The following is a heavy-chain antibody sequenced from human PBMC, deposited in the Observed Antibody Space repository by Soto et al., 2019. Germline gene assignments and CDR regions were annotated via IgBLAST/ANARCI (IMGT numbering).Heavy chain of an antibody. CDR1: GFTFDDYT. CDR2: ISWDGGST. J-gene: IGHJ6*02. D-gene: IGHD2-2*01. Sequence: PGGSLRLSCAASGFTFDDYTMHWVRQAPGKGLEWVSLISWDGGSTYYADSVKGRFTISRDNSKNSLYLQMNSLRTEDTALYYCARAEYCSSTSCYGLYYGMDVWGQGTTVTVSS. CDR3: ARAEYCSSTSCYGLYYGMDV. V-gene: IGHV3-43*01.